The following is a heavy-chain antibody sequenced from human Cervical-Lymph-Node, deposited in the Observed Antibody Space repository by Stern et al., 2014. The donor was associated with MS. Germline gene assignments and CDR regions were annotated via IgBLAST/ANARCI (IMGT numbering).Heavy chain of an antibody. D-gene: IGHD2-21*01. Sequence: QVQLVQSGPEVKKPGASVRVSCKASGYTFTSHYMHWVRQAPGQGLEWMGLINPSTGSSISAQRFQGRVAMTRDTSSTTVYLELSSLTSEETALYYCARDVARKYYFDSWGQGTLVTVSS. V-gene: IGHV1-46*01. CDR3: ARDVARKYYFDS. CDR2: INPSTGSS. J-gene: IGHJ4*02. CDR1: GYTFTSHY.